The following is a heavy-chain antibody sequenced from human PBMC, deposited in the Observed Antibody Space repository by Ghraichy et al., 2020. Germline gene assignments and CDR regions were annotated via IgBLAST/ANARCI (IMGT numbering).Heavy chain of an antibody. CDR2: IKQDGSEK. CDR3: ARDTNRLYNWFDP. CDR1: GFTFSSYW. D-gene: IGHD2-15*01. Sequence: GSLRLSCAASGFTFSSYWMSWVRQAPGKGLEWVANIKQDGSEKYYVDSVKGRFTISRDNAKNSLYLQMNSLRAEDTAVYYCARDTNRLYNWFDPWGQGTLVTVSS. J-gene: IGHJ5*02. V-gene: IGHV3-7*03.